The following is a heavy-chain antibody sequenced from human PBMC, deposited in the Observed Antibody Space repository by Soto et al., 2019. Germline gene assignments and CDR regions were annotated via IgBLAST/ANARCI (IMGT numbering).Heavy chain of an antibody. Sequence: GESLKISCKGSGYRFTSYWIAWVRQMPGKGLEWVGIVYPDDSDIRYSPSFQGQVTISADRSNSTAYLQWRSLKASDTAIYFCARHFDRSGYYPDYWGQGTQVTVSS. CDR3: ARHFDRSGYYPDY. CDR2: VYPDDSDI. CDR1: GYRFTSYW. J-gene: IGHJ4*02. V-gene: IGHV5-51*01. D-gene: IGHD3-22*01.